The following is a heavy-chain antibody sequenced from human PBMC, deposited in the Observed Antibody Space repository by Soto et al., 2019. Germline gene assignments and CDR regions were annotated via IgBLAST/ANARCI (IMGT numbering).Heavy chain of an antibody. CDR2: ISYDGSNK. CDR3: AKDRDSTRRHAGYYYYGLDV. J-gene: IGHJ6*02. V-gene: IGHV3-30*18. Sequence: QVQLVESGGGVVQPGRSLRLSCAASGFTFSSYGMHWVRQAPGKGLEWVAVISYDGSNKYYADSVKGRFTISRDNSKNTLYLQMHGLRAEDTAVDYCAKDRDSTRRHAGYYYYGLDVWGQGTTVTVSS. D-gene: IGHD2-2*01. CDR1: GFTFSSYG.